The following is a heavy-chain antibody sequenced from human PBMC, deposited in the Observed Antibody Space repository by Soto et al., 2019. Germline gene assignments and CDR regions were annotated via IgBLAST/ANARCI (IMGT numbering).Heavy chain of an antibody. D-gene: IGHD3-16*01. J-gene: IGHJ6*02. CDR3: GMVDNYVTPTPQDV. Sequence: QVQLVQSGDEVKKPGASVKVSCKASGYIFVNYGIAWVRQAPGQGLEWMGWISPYTGNTHSATKAQGRLTMTTDTSTSTAYMDLGSLTSDDTAVYYCGMVDNYVTPTPQDVWGQGTTVTV. CDR1: GYIFVNYG. CDR2: ISPYTGNT. V-gene: IGHV1-18*01.